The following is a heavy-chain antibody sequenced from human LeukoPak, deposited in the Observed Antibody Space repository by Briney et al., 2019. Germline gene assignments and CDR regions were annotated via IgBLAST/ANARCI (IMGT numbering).Heavy chain of an antibody. J-gene: IGHJ4*01. CDR3: ARVYCSTTSCYAIDY. Sequence: SETLSLTCTVSGGSISSTTHYWGWIRQPPGKGLEWIGSIYYSGNTDYNPSLKSRVTISVDTSKNQFSLRLTSLSAADTALYYCARVYCSTTSCYAIDYWGRGTLVTVSS. D-gene: IGHD2-2*01. V-gene: IGHV4-39*07. CDR2: IYYSGNT. CDR1: GGSISSTTHY.